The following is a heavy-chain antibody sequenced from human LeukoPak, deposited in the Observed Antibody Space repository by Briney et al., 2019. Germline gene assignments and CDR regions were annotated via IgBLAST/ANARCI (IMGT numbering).Heavy chain of an antibody. CDR3: ASRAYYGSGPDY. D-gene: IGHD3-10*01. CDR2: IYYTGST. J-gene: IGHJ4*02. Sequence: PSETLSLTCSVSGVSINTYYWSWIRQPPGKGLEWIGYIYYTGSTNYNPSLRSRVTMSLDTSKNQFSLKLSSVTAADTAMYYCASRAYYGSGPDYWGQGTLVTVSS. CDR1: GVSINTYY. V-gene: IGHV4-59*08.